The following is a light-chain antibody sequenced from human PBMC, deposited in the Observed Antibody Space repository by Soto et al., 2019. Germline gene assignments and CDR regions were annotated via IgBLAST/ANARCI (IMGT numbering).Light chain of an antibody. CDR3: SSYTSDSSYV. CDR1: SSDVGSYNL. Sequence: QSVLTQPASVSGSPGQSITISCTGTSSDVGSYNLVSWYQQHPGKAPKLMIYAVSNRPSGVSNRFSASKSGNTASLFISGLQAEGEADYYCSSYTSDSSYVFGSGKKVIV. J-gene: IGLJ1*01. V-gene: IGLV2-14*02. CDR2: AVS.